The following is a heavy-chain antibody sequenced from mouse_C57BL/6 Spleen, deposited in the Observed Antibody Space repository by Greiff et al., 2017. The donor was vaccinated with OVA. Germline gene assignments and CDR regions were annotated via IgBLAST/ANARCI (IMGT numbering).Heavy chain of an antibody. J-gene: IGHJ1*03. CDR1: GYSFTGYY. Sequence: EVQLQQSGPELVKPGASVKISCKASGYSFTGYYMNWVKQSPEKSLEWIGEINPSTGGTTYNQKFKAKATLTVDKSSSTAYMQLKSLTSEDSAVYYCAKRITTVVARYFDVWGTGTTVTVSS. CDR2: INPSTGGT. D-gene: IGHD1-1*01. CDR3: AKRITTVVARYFDV. V-gene: IGHV1-42*01.